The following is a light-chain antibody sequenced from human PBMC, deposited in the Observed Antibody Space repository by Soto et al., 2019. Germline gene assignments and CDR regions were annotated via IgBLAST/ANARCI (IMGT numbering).Light chain of an antibody. V-gene: IGKV1-8*01. CDR1: QGISSY. J-gene: IGKJ3*01. Sequence: AIRMTQSPSSLSASTGDRVTITCRASQGISSYLAWYQQKPGKPPKLLIYAASTLQSGVPSRFSGSGSGTDFTLTISCLQSEDFATYYCQQYYSYPGTFGPGTKVDIK. CDR2: AAS. CDR3: QQYYSYPGT.